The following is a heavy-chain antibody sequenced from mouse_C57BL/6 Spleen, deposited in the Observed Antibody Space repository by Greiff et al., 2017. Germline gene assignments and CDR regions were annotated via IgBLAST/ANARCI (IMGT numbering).Heavy chain of an antibody. D-gene: IGHD2-4*01. CDR2: IDPEDGAT. Sequence: EVQLQQSGAELVKPGASVKLSCTASGFNIKDYYVYWVQQRPEQGLEWIGRIDPEDGATKYAPKFQGKATITADTSTNTAYLQLSSLTAEDTAVYYCARWYDYVYYAMDYWGQGTSVTVSS. J-gene: IGHJ4*01. CDR3: ARWYDYVYYAMDY. CDR1: GFNIKDYY. V-gene: IGHV14-2*01.